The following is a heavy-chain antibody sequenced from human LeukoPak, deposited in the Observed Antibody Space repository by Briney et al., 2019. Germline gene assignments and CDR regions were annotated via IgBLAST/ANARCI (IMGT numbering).Heavy chain of an antibody. CDR1: GGSISSYY. CDR3: ARGSGWYLY. CDR2: IYYSGST. D-gene: IGHD6-19*01. J-gene: IGHJ4*02. Sequence: SETLSLTCTVSGGSISSYYWSWIRQPPGKGLEWIGYIYYSGSTNYNPSLKSRITISVDTSKNQFSLKLSSVTAADTAVYYCARGSGWYLYWGQGTLVTVSS. V-gene: IGHV4-59*01.